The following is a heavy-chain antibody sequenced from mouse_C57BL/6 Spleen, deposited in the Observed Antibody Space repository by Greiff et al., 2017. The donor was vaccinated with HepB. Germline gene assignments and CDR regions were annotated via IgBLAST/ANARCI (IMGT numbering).Heavy chain of an antibody. J-gene: IGHJ4*01. V-gene: IGHV3-6*01. D-gene: IGHD1-1*01. CDR2: ISYDGSN. CDR3: ARVGLREGAMDY. CDR1: GYSITSGYY. Sequence: EVQRVESGPGLVKPSQSLSLTCSVTGYSITSGYYWNWIRQFPGNKLEWMGYISYDGSNNYNPSLKNRISITRDTSKNQFFLKLNSVTTEDTATYYCARVGLREGAMDYWGQGTSVTVSS.